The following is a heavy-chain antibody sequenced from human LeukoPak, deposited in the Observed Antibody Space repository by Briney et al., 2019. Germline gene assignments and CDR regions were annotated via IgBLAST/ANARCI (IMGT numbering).Heavy chain of an antibody. V-gene: IGHV3-21*01. Sequence: GGALTLSCAASGFSFSSYSMNWVRQAPPKGLQGVSSISSSSSYIYYADSVKGRFTISRDNAKNSLYLQMNSLRAEDTAVYYCAREGLMSGSSDAFDIWGQGTMVTVSS. D-gene: IGHD3-10*01. CDR1: GFSFSSYS. CDR2: ISSSSSYI. J-gene: IGHJ3*02. CDR3: AREGLMSGSSDAFDI.